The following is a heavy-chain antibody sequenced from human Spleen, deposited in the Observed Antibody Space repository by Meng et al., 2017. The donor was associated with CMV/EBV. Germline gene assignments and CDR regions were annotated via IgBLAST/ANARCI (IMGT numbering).Heavy chain of an antibody. CDR1: GYTFTGYY. Sequence: ASVKVSCKASGYTFTGYYMHWVRQAPGQGLEWMGWINPNSGGTNYAQKFQGRVTMTRDTSISTAYMELSRLRSDDTAAYYCARDRIVGAGSRYGMDVWGQGTTVTVSS. J-gene: IGHJ6*02. D-gene: IGHD1-26*01. V-gene: IGHV1-2*02. CDR2: INPNSGGT. CDR3: ARDRIVGAGSRYGMDV.